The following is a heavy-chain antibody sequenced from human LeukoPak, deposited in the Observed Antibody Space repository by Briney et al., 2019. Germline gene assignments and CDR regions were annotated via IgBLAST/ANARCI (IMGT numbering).Heavy chain of an antibody. V-gene: IGHV3-53*01. Sequence: GGSLRLSCAASGFTVSSNYMSWVRQAPGKGLEWVSAIYSGGSTYYADYLKGGFTISRKNSKNTLYFLRNTRRAEDTAVYYCWRGYSTSETFDWGKGTTVTVS. D-gene: IGHD6-13*01. J-gene: IGHJ6*03. CDR1: GFTVSSNY. CDR2: IYSGGST. CDR3: WRGYSTSETFD.